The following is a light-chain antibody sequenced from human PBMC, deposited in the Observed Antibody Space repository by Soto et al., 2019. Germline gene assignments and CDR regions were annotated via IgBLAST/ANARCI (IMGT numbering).Light chain of an antibody. CDR3: QQYTRYSQWT. CDR2: DAS. J-gene: IGKJ1*01. CDR1: QSISRW. Sequence: DIKLIQSPSTLAASLGGTGAVTGLSSQSISRWLAWYQQRPGRAPNLLISDASTLESGVPSRFSGSGSGTDFSLTIGSLQPVDFATYYCQQYTRYSQWTFGPGTKVDIK. V-gene: IGKV1-5*01.